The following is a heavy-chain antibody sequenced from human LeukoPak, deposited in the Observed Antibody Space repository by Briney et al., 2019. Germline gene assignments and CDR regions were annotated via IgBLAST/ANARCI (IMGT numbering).Heavy chain of an antibody. CDR1: GYTFTNYW. CDR2: IYPGNSDT. Sequence: GESLRISCKGSGYTFTNYWIGWVRQMPGKGLEWMGIIYPGNSDTRYSPSFQGRVTISADKSISTAYLQWSSLKASDTAIYYCARHGPLVMATTDFDYWGQGTLVTVSS. D-gene: IGHD5-24*01. CDR3: ARHGPLVMATTDFDY. V-gene: IGHV5-51*01. J-gene: IGHJ4*02.